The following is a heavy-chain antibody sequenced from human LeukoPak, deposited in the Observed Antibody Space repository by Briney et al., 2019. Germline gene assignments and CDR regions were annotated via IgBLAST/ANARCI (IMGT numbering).Heavy chain of an antibody. CDR1: GGTFSSYA. J-gene: IGHJ4*02. CDR2: IIPILGIA. D-gene: IGHD3-3*01. CDR3: ARAPKDFWSGHEYYFDY. Sequence: SVKVSCKASGGTFSSYAISWVRQAPGQGLEWMGRIIPILGIANYAQKFQGRVTITRDTSASTAYMELSSLRSEDTAVYYCARAPKDFWSGHEYYFDYWGQGTLVTVSS. V-gene: IGHV1-69*04.